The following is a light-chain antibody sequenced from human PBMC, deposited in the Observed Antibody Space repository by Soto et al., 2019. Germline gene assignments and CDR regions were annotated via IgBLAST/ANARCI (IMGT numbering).Light chain of an antibody. CDR3: GTWDSGLSVGV. CDR2: DNN. CDR1: SSNIGSNY. J-gene: IGLJ3*02. Sequence: QSVLTQPPSVSAAPGQKVTISCSGSSSNIGSNYVSWYQQLPGTAPKLLNYDNNKRPSGIPDRFSGSRSGTSATLGITGLQTGDEADYYCGTWDSGLSVGVFGGGTKLTVL. V-gene: IGLV1-51*01.